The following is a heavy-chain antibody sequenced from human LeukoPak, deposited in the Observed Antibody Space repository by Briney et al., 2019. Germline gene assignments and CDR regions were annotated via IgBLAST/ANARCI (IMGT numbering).Heavy chain of an antibody. CDR3: ARDTRGESDY. CDR2: ISYDGSNK. J-gene: IGHJ4*01. Sequence: GTSLRLSCAASGFTFSSYAMHWVRQAPGKGLEWVAVISYDGSNKYYADSVKGRFTISRDNSKNTLYLQMNSLRAEDTAVYYCARDTRGESDYWGHGTLVTVSS. CDR1: GFTFSSYA. D-gene: IGHD2-2*01. V-gene: IGHV3-30-3*01.